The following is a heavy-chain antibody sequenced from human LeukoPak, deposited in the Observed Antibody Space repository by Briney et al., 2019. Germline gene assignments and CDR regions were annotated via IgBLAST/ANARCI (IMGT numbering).Heavy chain of an antibody. CDR3: AKQSAGSAAWYSLHYDF. CDR2: VYGGGGGT. CDR1: GFTLSSYA. V-gene: IGHV3-23*01. D-gene: IGHD6-13*01. J-gene: IGHJ4*02. Sequence: GGSLRFSCAASGFTLSSYAMTWVRQAPGRGLEWVSSVYGGGGGTYYADSVKGRFTISRDNSKDTLYLQMNGLRAEDTAVYFCAKQSAGSAAWYSLHYDFWGQGTLVTVSS.